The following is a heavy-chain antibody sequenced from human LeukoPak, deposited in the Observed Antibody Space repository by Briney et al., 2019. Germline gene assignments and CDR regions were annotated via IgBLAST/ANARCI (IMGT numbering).Heavy chain of an antibody. J-gene: IGHJ4*02. CDR1: GFTFSRYW. CDR2: ISQDGSEK. Sequence: GGSLRLSCAASGFTFSRYWMTWVRQAPGQGLEWVASISQDGSEKRYSDSVKGRFTISRDNAKNSVFLQMNSLRAEDTAVYYCASSSTGFFDYWGQGTLVIVSS. V-gene: IGHV3-7*05. D-gene: IGHD5/OR15-5a*01. CDR3: ASSSTGFFDY.